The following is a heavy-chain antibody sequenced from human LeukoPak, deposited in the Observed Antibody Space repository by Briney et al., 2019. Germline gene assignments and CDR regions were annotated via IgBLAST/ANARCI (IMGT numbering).Heavy chain of an antibody. D-gene: IGHD2-21*01. V-gene: IGHV4-31*03. CDR1: GGSISGGGYY. CDR2: IYYTGST. Sequence: SETLSLTCTVSGGSISGGGYYWSWIRQHPGKGLEWIAYIYYTGSTYYNPSLKSRLTISVDRSKNQFSLRLSSMTAADTAVYYCARVPSVIDAFDIWGQGTMVTVSS. CDR3: ARVPSVIDAFDI. J-gene: IGHJ3*02.